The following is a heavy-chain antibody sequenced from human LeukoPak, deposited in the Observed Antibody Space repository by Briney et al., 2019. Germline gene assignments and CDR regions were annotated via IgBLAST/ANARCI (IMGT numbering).Heavy chain of an antibody. CDR1: GGSISSYY. J-gene: IGHJ3*02. Sequence: SETLSLTCTVSGGSISSYYWSWIRQPPGKGLEWIGYIYYSGSTNYNPSLKSRVTISVNTSKNQFSLKLSSVTAADTAVYYCARDSGHAFDTWGQGTMVTVSS. CDR3: ARDSGHAFDT. CDR2: IYYSGST. D-gene: IGHD5-12*01. V-gene: IGHV4-59*01.